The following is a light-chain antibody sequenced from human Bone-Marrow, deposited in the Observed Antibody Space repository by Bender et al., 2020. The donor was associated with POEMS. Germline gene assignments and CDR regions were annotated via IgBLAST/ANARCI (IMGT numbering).Light chain of an antibody. CDR1: NIGSKS. CDR3: QVWETYSSQYV. CDR2: DYS. V-gene: IGLV3-21*02. Sequence: SFVLTQPPSVSVAPGQTARLTCGGINIGSKSVHWYQQKPGQAPVLVVYDYSDRPSGIPERFSGSNSGDTASLIITRVDAGDEADYYCQVWETYSSQYVFGTGTQVIVL. J-gene: IGLJ1*01.